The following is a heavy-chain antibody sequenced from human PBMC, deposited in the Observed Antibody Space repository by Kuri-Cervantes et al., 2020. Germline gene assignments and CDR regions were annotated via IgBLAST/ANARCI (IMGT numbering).Heavy chain of an antibody. CDR2: INYSGIT. J-gene: IGHJ3*02. Sequence: SETLSLTCTVSGDSVSSGNYYWTWIRQPPGKGLEWIGYINYSGITNANPSLKSRVSISVDTSKNQFSLKLSSVTAADTAVYYCARGDFTMTIDVGDVFDIWGQGTMVTVSS. CDR1: GDSVSSGNYY. D-gene: IGHD3-22*01. CDR3: ARGDFTMTIDVGDVFDI. V-gene: IGHV4-61*01.